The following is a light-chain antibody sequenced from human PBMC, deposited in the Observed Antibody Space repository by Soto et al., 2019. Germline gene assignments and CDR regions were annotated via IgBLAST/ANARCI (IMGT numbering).Light chain of an antibody. CDR1: QTVRSS. CDR2: DAT. Sequence: EIVLTQSPATLSLSPGERATISCRASQTVRSSLVWYQQKPGQAPRLLIYDATNRATGIPGRFSGSGSGADFTHTISSLEPEEFAVYDCQQCSIWPPEYTFGQGTKVEIK. J-gene: IGKJ2*01. V-gene: IGKV3-11*01. CDR3: QQCSIWPPEYT.